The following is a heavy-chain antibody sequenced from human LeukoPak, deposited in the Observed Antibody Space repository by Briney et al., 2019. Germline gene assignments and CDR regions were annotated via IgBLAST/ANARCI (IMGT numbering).Heavy chain of an antibody. D-gene: IGHD6-19*01. CDR1: GFSFSRYA. CDR3: AKDPWVVAGPVRDWFDP. CDR2: ISGSGVST. V-gene: IGHV3-23*01. Sequence: GGSLGNSCAGAGFSFSRYALGWVRPAPGKGLEWVSAISGSGVSTYYADSVKGRFTISRDNSKNTLYLQMNSLRAEDTAVYYCAKDPWVVAGPVRDWFDPWGQGTLVTVSS. J-gene: IGHJ5*02.